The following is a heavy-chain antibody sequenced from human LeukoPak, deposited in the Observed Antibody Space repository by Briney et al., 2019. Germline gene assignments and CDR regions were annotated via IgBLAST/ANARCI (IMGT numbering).Heavy chain of an antibody. CDR2: IKQDGSEK. J-gene: IGHJ5*02. CDR3: AKGQYSGAWSRNWFDP. D-gene: IGHD6-19*01. CDR1: GFTFSSYW. V-gene: IGHV3-7*03. Sequence: PGGSLRLSCAASGFTFSSYWMSWVRQAPGKGLEWVANIKQDGSEKYYVDSVKGRFTISRDNAKNSLYLQMNSLRAEDTAVYYCAKGQYSGAWSRNWFDPWGQGTLVTVSS.